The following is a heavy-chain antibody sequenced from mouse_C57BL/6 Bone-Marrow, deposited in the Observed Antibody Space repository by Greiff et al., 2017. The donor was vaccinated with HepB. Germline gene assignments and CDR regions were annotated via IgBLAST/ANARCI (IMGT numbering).Heavy chain of an antibody. CDR3: ARSGYYYGSSSYFDV. D-gene: IGHD1-1*01. CDR1: GYTFTSYG. CDR2: IYPRSGNT. Sequence: VKLQQSGAELARPGASVKLSCKASGYTFTSYGISWVKQRTGQGLEWIGEIYPRSGNTYYNEKFKGKATLTADKSSSTAYMELRSLTSEDSAVYFCARSGYYYGSSSYFDVWGTGTTVTVSS. V-gene: IGHV1-81*01. J-gene: IGHJ1*03.